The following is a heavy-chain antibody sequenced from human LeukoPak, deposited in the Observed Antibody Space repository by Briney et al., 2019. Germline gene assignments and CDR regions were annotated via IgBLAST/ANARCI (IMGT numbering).Heavy chain of an antibody. J-gene: IGHJ5*02. CDR1: GGSVSSGSYY. V-gene: IGHV4-61*01. CDR3: ARDQGYDFWSGYYGYNWFDP. Sequence: SETLSLTCTVSGGSVSSGSYYWSWLRQPPGKGLEWIGYIYYSGSTNYNPSLKSRVTISVDTSKNQFSLKLSSVTAADTAVYYCARDQGYDFWSGYYGYNWFDPWGQGTLVTVSS. CDR2: IYYSGST. D-gene: IGHD3-3*01.